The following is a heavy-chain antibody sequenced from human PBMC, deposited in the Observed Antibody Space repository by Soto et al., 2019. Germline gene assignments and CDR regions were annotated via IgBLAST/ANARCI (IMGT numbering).Heavy chain of an antibody. Sequence: PGGSLRLSCAASGFTFSSYAMHWVRQAPGKGLEYVSAISSNGGSTYYANSVKGRFTISRDNSKNTLYLQMGSLRAEDTAVYYCARGRGPYYDFWSGSLEYYYYYMDVWGKGTTVTVSS. CDR3: ARGRGPYYDFWSGSLEYYYYYMDV. V-gene: IGHV3-64*01. CDR2: ISSNGGST. D-gene: IGHD3-3*01. CDR1: GFTFSSYA. J-gene: IGHJ6*03.